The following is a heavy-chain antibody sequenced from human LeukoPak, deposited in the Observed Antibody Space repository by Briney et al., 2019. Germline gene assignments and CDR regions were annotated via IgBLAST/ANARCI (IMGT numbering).Heavy chain of an antibody. CDR1: GFTFSDYY. CDR3: ARDSYWLGGTIGAFDI. J-gene: IGHJ3*02. Sequence: GGSLRLSCAASGFTFSDYYMSWIRQAPGKGLESVSYISSSGSTTYYADSVKGRFTISRDNAKNSLYLQINSLRAEDTAVYYCARDSYWLGGTIGAFDIWGQGTMVTVSS. CDR2: ISSSGSTT. V-gene: IGHV3-11*04. D-gene: IGHD3-10*01.